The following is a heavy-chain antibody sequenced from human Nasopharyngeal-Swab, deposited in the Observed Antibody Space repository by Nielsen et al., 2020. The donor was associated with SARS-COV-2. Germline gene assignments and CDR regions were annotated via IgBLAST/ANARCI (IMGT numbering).Heavy chain of an antibody. CDR3: ARGGDPREVVAATDCFDP. CDR2: INPGGGSA. Sequence: ASVNVSCMASGYTFTRYYIHWVRQAPGQGLEWMGIINPGGGSARYSQNFQGRVTMTRDTSKSTVYMELSSLRSEDTAVYYCARGGDPREVVAATDCFDPWGQGTLVAVSS. CDR1: GYTFTRYY. J-gene: IGHJ5*02. D-gene: IGHD2-15*01. V-gene: IGHV1-46*01.